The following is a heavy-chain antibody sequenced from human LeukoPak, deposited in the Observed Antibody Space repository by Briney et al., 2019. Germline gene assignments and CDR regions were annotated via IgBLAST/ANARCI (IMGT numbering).Heavy chain of an antibody. CDR2: IYYSGST. CDR3: ARHAPQNHFYYYDSSGYDFDP. V-gene: IGHV4-30-4*08. D-gene: IGHD3-22*01. J-gene: IGHJ5*02. Sequence: PSQTLSLTCTVSGGSISSGDYYWSWIRQPPGKGLEWIGYIYYSGSTYYNPSLKSRVTISVDTSKNQFSLKLSSVTAADTAVYYCARHAPQNHFYYYDSSGYDFDPWGQGTLVTVSS. CDR1: GGSISSGDYY.